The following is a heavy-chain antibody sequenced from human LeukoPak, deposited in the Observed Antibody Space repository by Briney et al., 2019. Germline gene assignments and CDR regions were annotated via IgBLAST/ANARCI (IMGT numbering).Heavy chain of an antibody. D-gene: IGHD6-19*01. CDR2: INHSGST. CDR1: GGSFSGYY. Sequence: SETLSLTCAVYGGSFSGYYWSWIRQPPGKGLEWIGEINHSGSTNYNPSLKSRVTISVDTSKNQFSLKLSSVTAADTAVYYCARGRYSSGWYLNWGQGTLVTVSS. V-gene: IGHV4-34*01. J-gene: IGHJ4*02. CDR3: ARGRYSSGWYLN.